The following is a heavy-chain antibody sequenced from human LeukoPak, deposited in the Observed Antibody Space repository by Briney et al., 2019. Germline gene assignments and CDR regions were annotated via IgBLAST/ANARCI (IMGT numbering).Heavy chain of an antibody. CDR3: ARDRLKNYYDSIVGMDV. J-gene: IGHJ6*02. D-gene: IGHD3-22*01. Sequence: TSETLSLTCTVSGGSISSYHWSWIRQPPGKGLEWIGYIYYSGSTNYNPSLKSRVTISVDTSKNQFSLKLSSVTAADTAVYYCARDRLKNYYDSIVGMDVWGQGTTVTVSS. CDR2: IYYSGST. V-gene: IGHV4-59*01. CDR1: GGSISSYH.